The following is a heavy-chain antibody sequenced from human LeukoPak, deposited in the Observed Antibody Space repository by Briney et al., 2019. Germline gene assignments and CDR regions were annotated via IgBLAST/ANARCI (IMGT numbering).Heavy chain of an antibody. D-gene: IGHD5-12*01. V-gene: IGHV4-59*08. CDR3: ARMGGYSGYATH. J-gene: IGHJ4*02. CDR1: GGSISSYY. Sequence: KASKTLSLTCTVSGGSISSYYWSWIRQPPGKGLEWIGYILYSGTTNSNPSLKSRVTISVDTSKNQISLKLSSVTAADTAVYYCARMGGYSGYATHWGQGTLVSVSS. CDR2: ILYSGTT.